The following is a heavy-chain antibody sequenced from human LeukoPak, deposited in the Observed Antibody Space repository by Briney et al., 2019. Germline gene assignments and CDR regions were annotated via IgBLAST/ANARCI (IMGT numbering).Heavy chain of an antibody. Sequence: PGGSLRLSCAASGFTVSSNYMSWVRQAPGKGLEWVSVIYSGGSTYYADSVKGRFTISRDNSKNTLYLQMNSLRAEDTAVYYCASTTSGWYMDDYWGQGTLVTVSS. CDR3: ASTTSGWYMDDY. V-gene: IGHV3-53*01. J-gene: IGHJ4*02. D-gene: IGHD6-19*01. CDR1: GFTVSSNY. CDR2: IYSGGST.